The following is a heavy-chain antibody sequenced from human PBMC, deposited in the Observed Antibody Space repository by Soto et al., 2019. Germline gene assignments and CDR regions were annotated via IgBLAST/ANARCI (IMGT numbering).Heavy chain of an antibody. Sequence: ASVKVSCKASGYTFSSHEINWVRQTTGQGLEWMGWMNPDSGNTGFAQKFQGRVTLTRSTSSSTVYMELSRLGVEDTAVYYCARGVEQLGAQYYFYNMDVWGQGTTVTVSS. D-gene: IGHD3-22*01. CDR1: GYTFSSHE. CDR3: ARGVEQLGAQYYFYNMDV. V-gene: IGHV1-8*01. CDR2: MNPDSGNT. J-gene: IGHJ6*02.